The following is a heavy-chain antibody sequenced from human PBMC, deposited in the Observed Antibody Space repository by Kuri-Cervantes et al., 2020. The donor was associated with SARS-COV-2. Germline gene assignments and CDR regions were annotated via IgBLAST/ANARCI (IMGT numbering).Heavy chain of an antibody. CDR1: GFTVSGIY. CDR3: APRIAARLMVDY. Sequence: GGSLRLSCAASGFTVSGIYMSWVRQAPGKGLEWLSVIYSGGTIYYADSVKGRFTISRDNSKNTLYLQMNSLRAEDTAVYYCAPRIAARLMVDYWGQGTLVTVSS. J-gene: IGHJ4*02. V-gene: IGHV3-53*05. D-gene: IGHD6-6*01. CDR2: IYSGGTI.